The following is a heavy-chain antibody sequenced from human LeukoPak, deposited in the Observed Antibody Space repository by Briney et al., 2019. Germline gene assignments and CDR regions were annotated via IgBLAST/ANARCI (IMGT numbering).Heavy chain of an antibody. V-gene: IGHV4-59*08. CDR2: VFYTGDT. CDR3: ARHPFATPFDH. Sequence: SETLSLTCTVSGGSISSFYWSLIRQPPGKGLEWIGYVFYTGDTNYNPSLTSRVTVSLDTFKSQVSLSLTSVTAADTAVYYCARHPFATPFDHWGRGTLVTVSS. J-gene: IGHJ4*02. CDR1: GGSISSFY.